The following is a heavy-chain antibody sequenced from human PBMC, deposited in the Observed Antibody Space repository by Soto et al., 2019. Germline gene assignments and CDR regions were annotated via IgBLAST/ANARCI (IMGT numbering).Heavy chain of an antibody. CDR1: GGTFSSYA. J-gene: IGHJ4*02. Sequence: SVKFSCKASGGTFSSYAISWVRQAPGQGLEWMGGIIPIFGTANYAQKFQGRVTITADESTSTAYMELSSLRSEDTAVYYCAVYGSGSSPFDYWGQGTLVTVSS. D-gene: IGHD3-10*01. CDR2: IIPIFGTA. V-gene: IGHV1-69*13. CDR3: AVYGSGSSPFDY.